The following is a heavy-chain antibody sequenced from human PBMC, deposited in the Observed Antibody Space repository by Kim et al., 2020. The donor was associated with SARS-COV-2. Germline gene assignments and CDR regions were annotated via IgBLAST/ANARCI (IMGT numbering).Heavy chain of an antibody. J-gene: IGHJ3*02. D-gene: IGHD3-10*01. Sequence: GGSLRLSCAASGFTFSSYSMNWVRQAPGKGLEWVSSISSSSSYIYYADSVKGRFTISRDNAKNSLYLQMNSLRAEDTAVYYCARGMVRGAYPAFDIWGQGTMVTVSS. CDR2: ISSSSSYI. CDR1: GFTFSSYS. V-gene: IGHV3-21*01. CDR3: ARGMVRGAYPAFDI.